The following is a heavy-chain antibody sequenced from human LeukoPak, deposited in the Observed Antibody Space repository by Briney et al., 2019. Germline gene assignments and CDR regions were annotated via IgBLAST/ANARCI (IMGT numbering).Heavy chain of an antibody. CDR1: GFTFDNYA. J-gene: IGHJ3*02. CDR3: ANRPTVAVAGMGKAFDI. D-gene: IGHD6-19*01. Sequence: GGSLRLSCAASGFTFDNYAMRWVRQAPGKGLEWVADIFNSGSTTYYADSVKGRFTISRDNSKNTLYLQMNSLRAEDTAVYYCANRPTVAVAGMGKAFDIWGQGTMVTVSS. V-gene: IGHV3-23*05. CDR2: IFNSGSTT.